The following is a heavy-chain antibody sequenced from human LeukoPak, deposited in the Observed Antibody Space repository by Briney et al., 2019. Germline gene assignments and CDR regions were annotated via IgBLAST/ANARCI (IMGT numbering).Heavy chain of an antibody. V-gene: IGHV3-23*01. J-gene: IGHJ4*02. D-gene: IGHD2-2*01. CDR1: GFTFSSYA. CDR3: AKVGCSSTSCFRGIDY. Sequence: GGSLRLSCAASGFTFSSYAMSWVRQAPGKGLEWVSAISGSGGSTYYADSVKGRFTISRDNSKNTLYLQMNSLRAEDTAVYYCAKVGCSSTSCFRGIDYWGQGTPVTVSS. CDR2: ISGSGGST.